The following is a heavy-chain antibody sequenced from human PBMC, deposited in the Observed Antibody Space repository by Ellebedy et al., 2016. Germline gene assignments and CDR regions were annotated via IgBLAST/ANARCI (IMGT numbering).Heavy chain of an antibody. J-gene: IGHJ4*02. V-gene: IGHV4-39*07. D-gene: IGHD3-22*01. CDR3: AARDRIIMIDY. CDR2: IYYSGST. CDR1: GGSISSSSYY. Sequence: GSLRLSXTVSGGSISSSSYYWGWIRQPPGKGLEWIGSIYYSGSTYYNPSLKSRVTISVDTSKNQFSLKLSSVTAADTAVYYCAARDRIIMIDYWGQGTLVTVSS.